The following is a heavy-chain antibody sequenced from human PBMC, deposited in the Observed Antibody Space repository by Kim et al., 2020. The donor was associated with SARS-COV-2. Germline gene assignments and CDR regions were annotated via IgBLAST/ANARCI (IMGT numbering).Heavy chain of an antibody. Sequence: NPSLKRRVTISVDTSKNQFSLKLSSVTAADTAVYYCARRGVTDGYSSAAPWGQGTLVTVSS. D-gene: IGHD5-18*01. J-gene: IGHJ5*02. CDR3: ARRGVTDGYSSAAP. V-gene: IGHV4-34*01.